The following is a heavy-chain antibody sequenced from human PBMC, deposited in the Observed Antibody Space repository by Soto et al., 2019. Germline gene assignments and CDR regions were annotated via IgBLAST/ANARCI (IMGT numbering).Heavy chain of an antibody. Sequence: QVQLQESGPGLVKPSETLSLTCTVSGGSISSYYWSWIRQPPGKGLEWIGYIYYSGCTNYNPSLKSRVTISVDTSKNQFSLKLSSVTAADTAVYYCARGQYRGSYFAYWGQGTLVTVSS. J-gene: IGHJ4*02. CDR2: IYYSGCT. V-gene: IGHV4-59*01. CDR3: ARGQYRGSYFAY. D-gene: IGHD1-26*01. CDR1: GGSISSYY.